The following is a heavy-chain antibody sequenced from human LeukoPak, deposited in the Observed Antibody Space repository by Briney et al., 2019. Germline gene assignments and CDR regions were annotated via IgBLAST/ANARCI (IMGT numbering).Heavy chain of an antibody. CDR3: TKDGRVASAATRPTYYYGMDV. D-gene: IGHD2-15*01. Sequence: KAGGSLRLSCAASGFTFSNYNINWVRQAPGKGLEWVSCISSRGSYIYYADSVKGRFTISRDNAKNSLYLQMNSLRAEDTAVYYCTKDGRVASAATRPTYYYGMDVWGQGTTVTVSS. V-gene: IGHV3-21*01. J-gene: IGHJ6*02. CDR2: ISSRGSYI. CDR1: GFTFSNYN.